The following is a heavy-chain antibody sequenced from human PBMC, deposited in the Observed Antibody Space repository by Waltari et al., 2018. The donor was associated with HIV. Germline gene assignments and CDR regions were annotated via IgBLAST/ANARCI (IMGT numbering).Heavy chain of an antibody. CDR2: ISNDGKDK. CDR3: VRETSGRDAFDI. V-gene: IGHV3-30*15. Sequence: LVESGGDLVQSGTSLRLSCEASRFSFSDYDMFWVRQAPGKGVGWVAVISNDGKDKKYVDSVKGRFNVSRDNVKNTLYLYMSRLRPEDTAVYYCVRETSGRDAFDIWGLGTQVIVSS. D-gene: IGHD2-15*01. J-gene: IGHJ3*02. CDR1: RFSFSDYD.